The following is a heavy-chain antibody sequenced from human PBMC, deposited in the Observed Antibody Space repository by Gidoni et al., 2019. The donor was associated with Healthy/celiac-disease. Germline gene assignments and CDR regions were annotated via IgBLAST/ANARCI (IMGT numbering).Heavy chain of an antibody. J-gene: IGHJ2*01. Sequence: LVQPGGSLRLSCAASGFTFSSYLMSWVRQAPGKGLEWVANIKQDGSEKYYVDSVKGRFTISRVNAKNSLYLQMNSLRAEDTAVYYCAREKEYWYFDLWCRGTLVTVSS. CDR3: AREKEYWYFDL. CDR1: GFTFSSYL. CDR2: IKQDGSEK. V-gene: IGHV3-7*01.